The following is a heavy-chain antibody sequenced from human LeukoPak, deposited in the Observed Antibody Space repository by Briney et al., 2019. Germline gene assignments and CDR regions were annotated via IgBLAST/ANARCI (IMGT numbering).Heavy chain of an antibody. CDR1: GFTVSSNY. Sequence: GGSLRLSCAASGFTVSSNYMSWVRQAPGKGLEWVSVIYSDGRTYYADSVKGRFTISRDNSKNTLYLETNSLRAEDTAVYYCARKNSIVGATPDAFDIWGQGTMVTVSS. D-gene: IGHD1-26*01. CDR3: ARKNSIVGATPDAFDI. CDR2: IYSDGRT. J-gene: IGHJ3*02. V-gene: IGHV3-53*05.